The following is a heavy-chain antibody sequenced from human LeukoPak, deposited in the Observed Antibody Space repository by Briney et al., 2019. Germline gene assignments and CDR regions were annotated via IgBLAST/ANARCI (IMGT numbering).Heavy chain of an antibody. CDR1: GGSISSYY. Sequence: PSETLSLTCTVSGGSISSYYWSWIRQPAGKGLEWIGRIYTSGSTNYNPSLKSRVTMSVDTSKNQFSLKLSSVTAADTAVYYCARDWLDSSGWYDRYYYYGMDVWGQGTTVTVS. CDR3: ARDWLDSSGWYDRYYYYGMDV. D-gene: IGHD6-19*01. CDR2: IYTSGST. V-gene: IGHV4-4*07. J-gene: IGHJ6*02.